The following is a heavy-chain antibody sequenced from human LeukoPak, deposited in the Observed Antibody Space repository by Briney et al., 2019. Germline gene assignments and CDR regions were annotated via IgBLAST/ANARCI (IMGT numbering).Heavy chain of an antibody. J-gene: IGHJ2*01. CDR3: ARAEEDIVATIVGSWYFDL. CDR2: IYTSGST. V-gene: IGHV4-4*07. CDR1: GGSISSYY. Sequence: PSETLSLTCTVSGGSISSYYWSWIRQPAGKGLEWIGRIYTSGSTNYNPSLKSRVTMSVDTSKNQFSLKLSSVTAADTAVYYCARAEEDIVATIVGSWYFDLWGRGTLVTVSS. D-gene: IGHD5-12*01.